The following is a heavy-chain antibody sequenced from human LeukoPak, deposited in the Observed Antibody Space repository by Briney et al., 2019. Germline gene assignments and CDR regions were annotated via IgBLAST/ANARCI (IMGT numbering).Heavy chain of an antibody. V-gene: IGHV3-23*01. CDR3: ARARRNYYDSSTQLDY. J-gene: IGHJ4*02. Sequence: GGSLRLSCAASGFTFSSYAMSWVRQAPGKGLEWVSAFSGSGGATYYADSVKGRFTISRDNSKNTLYLQMNSLRAEDTAVYYCARARRNYYDSSTQLDYWGQGTLVTVSS. D-gene: IGHD3-22*01. CDR1: GFTFSSYA. CDR2: FSGSGGAT.